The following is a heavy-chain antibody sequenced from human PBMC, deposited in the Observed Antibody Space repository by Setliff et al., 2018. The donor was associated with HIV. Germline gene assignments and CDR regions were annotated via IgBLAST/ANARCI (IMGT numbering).Heavy chain of an antibody. V-gene: IGHV3-30*02. J-gene: IGHJ4*02. CDR2: IRFDGSHQ. Sequence: GGSLRLSCAASGFTFSDYAMHWVRQVPGKGLEWVAFIRFDGSHQNYAESVKGRFTISRDNAKNSVYLQMNSLRVEDTAMYYCTKDHLSGWASDCWGQGTLVTVSS. D-gene: IGHD6-19*01. CDR3: TKDHLSGWASDC. CDR1: GFTFSDYA.